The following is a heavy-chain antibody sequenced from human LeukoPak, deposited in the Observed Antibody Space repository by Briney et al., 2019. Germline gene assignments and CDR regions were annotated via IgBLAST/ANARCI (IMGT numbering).Heavy chain of an antibody. CDR1: GYTLTELS. J-gene: IGHJ5*02. CDR3: ATGPIGRTRGNWFDP. CDR2: FDPEDGET. Sequence: ASVRVSCKVSGYTLTELSMHWVRQAPGKGLEWMGGFDPEDGETIYAQKFQGRVTMTEDTSTDTAYMELSSLRSEDTAVYYCATGPIGRTRGNWFDPWGQGTLVTVSS. V-gene: IGHV1-24*01. D-gene: IGHD1-14*01.